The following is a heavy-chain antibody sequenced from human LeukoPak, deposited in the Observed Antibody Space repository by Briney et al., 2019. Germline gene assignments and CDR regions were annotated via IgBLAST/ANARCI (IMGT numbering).Heavy chain of an antibody. J-gene: IGHJ6*04. D-gene: IGHD3-10*02. V-gene: IGHV3-48*03. CDR3: GELGITMIGGV. Sequence: PGGSLRLSCAASGFTFSSYEMNCVPQAPVKGLEWVSYISSSGSTIYYADSVKGRFNISRDNAKNSLYLQMNSLRAEDTAVYYCGELGITMIGGVWGKGTTVTISS. CDR1: GFTFSSYE. CDR2: ISSSGSTI.